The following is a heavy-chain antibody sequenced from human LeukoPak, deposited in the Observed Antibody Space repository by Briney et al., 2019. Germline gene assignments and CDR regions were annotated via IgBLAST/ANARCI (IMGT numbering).Heavy chain of an antibody. V-gene: IGHV3-15*01. D-gene: IGHD1-1*01. CDR1: GFTFSNAW. Sequence: GGSLRLSCAASGFTFSNAWMNWMGWVRHSPGKGLEWVGLTKIKTDDGTPDYAALVKGRFTISRDDSKNTVYLEMNSLETEDTAVYYCISGGGTADYWGQGTLVSVSS. J-gene: IGHJ4*02. CDR3: ISGGGTADY. CDR2: TKIKTDDGTP.